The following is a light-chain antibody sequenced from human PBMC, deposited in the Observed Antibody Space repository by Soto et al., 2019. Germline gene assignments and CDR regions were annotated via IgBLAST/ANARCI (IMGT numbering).Light chain of an antibody. CDR3: ATFYDGLNGFEI. J-gene: IGLJ1*01. Sequence: QSVLTQPPSASGTPGQGVTISCSGSTSNIGSNYVYWYQQLPGTAPKLLIYRNNQRPSGVPDRFSGSKSGTSASLAISGLRSDDEADYFCATFYDGLNGFEIFGPGTKVTLL. V-gene: IGLV1-47*01. CDR1: TSNIGSNY. CDR2: RNN.